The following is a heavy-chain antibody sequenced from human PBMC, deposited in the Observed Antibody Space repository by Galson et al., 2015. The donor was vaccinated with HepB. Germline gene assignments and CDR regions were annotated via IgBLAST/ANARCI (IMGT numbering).Heavy chain of an antibody. J-gene: IGHJ5*02. D-gene: IGHD6-13*01. CDR1: GFTFSSYA. V-gene: IGHV3-30*04. CDR3: ARAHTPTSAGWFDP. CDR2: ISYDGSNK. Sequence: SLRLSCAASGFTFSSYAMHWVRQAPGKGLEWVAVISYDGSNKYYADSVKGRFTISRDNSKNTLYLQMNSLRAEDTAAYYCARAHTPTSAGWFDPWGQGTLVTVSS.